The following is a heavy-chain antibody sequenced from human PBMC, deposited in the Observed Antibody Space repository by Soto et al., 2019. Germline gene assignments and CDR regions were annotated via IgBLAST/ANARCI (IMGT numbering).Heavy chain of an antibody. CDR3: ARIATGNYGFGY. CDR2: IFSNDEK. J-gene: IGHJ4*02. D-gene: IGHD4-4*01. Sequence: QVTLKESGPVLVKPTETLTLTCTVSGFSLSNARMGVSWIRQPPGKALEWLAHIFSNDEKSYSTSLKSRLTISKDTSKSQVVLTMTNMDPVDTATYYGARIATGNYGFGYWGQGTLVTVSS. CDR1: GFSLSNARMG. V-gene: IGHV2-26*01.